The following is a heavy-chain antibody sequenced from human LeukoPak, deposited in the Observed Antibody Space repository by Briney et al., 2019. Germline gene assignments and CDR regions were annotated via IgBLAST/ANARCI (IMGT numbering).Heavy chain of an antibody. CDR2: ITAGGDT. CDR1: GFTFRSYA. D-gene: IGHD3-10*01. J-gene: IGHJ4*02. CDR3: ASGSTPGNGYYFDF. V-gene: IGHV3-23*01. Sequence: GGSLRLSCAASGFTFRSYAMGGVRQAPGKGLDWVSSITAGGDTFYADSVKGRFTIYRDNSRDPLFLQLNSLRAEDTDIYYFASGSTPGNGYYFDFWGQGTLVTVSS.